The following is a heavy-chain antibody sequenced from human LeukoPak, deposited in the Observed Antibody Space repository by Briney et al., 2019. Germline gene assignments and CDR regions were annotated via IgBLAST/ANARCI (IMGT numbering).Heavy chain of an antibody. D-gene: IGHD3-10*01. J-gene: IGHJ4*02. CDR1: GFTVTSTS. Sequence: GGSLRLSCAASGFTVTSTSMSWVRQAPGKGLEWVSVIYSGGDTYYADSVKDSFTVSRDNSKNTLFLQINSLRAEDTAVYYCTRDGSGSQGFWGQGTLVTVSS. CDR2: IYSGGDT. CDR3: TRDGSGSQGF. V-gene: IGHV3-66*01.